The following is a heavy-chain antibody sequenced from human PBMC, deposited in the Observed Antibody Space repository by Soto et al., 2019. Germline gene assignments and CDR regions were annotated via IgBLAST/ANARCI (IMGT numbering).Heavy chain of an antibody. V-gene: IGHV4-61*01. CDR1: GGSVSSGRNY. CDR2: IYYSGST. D-gene: IGHD4-4*01. Sequence: QVQLQESGPGLVKPSETLSLTCTVSGGSVSSGRNYWNWIRQPPGKGLEWIAYIYYSGSTNFNPSLKRRVTISVDTSKNQISLKLTSVTAADTAVYYCAREASTTAGMDVWGPGTTVTVSS. CDR3: AREASTTAGMDV. J-gene: IGHJ6*02.